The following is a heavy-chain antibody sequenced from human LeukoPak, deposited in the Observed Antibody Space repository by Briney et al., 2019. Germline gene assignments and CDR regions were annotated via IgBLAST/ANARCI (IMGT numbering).Heavy chain of an antibody. CDR2: TYYRSKWYN. V-gene: IGHV6-1*01. D-gene: IGHD6-13*01. CDR1: GDSVSSNSAA. CDR3: ARDRTQWLSSNWYGPFDP. Sequence: SQTLSLTCAISGDSVSSNSAAWNWIRQSPSRGLEWLGRTYYRSKWYNDYAVSVKSRITINPDTSKNQFSLKLSSVTAADTAVYYCARDRTQWLSSNWYGPFDPWGQGTLVTVSS. J-gene: IGHJ5*02.